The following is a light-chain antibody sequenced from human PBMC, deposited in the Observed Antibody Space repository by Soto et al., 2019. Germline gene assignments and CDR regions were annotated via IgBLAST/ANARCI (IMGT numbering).Light chain of an antibody. CDR2: GAS. Sequence: EIVLTQSPGTLSLSPGERATLSCRASQSVSSSYLAWYQQKPGQAPRLLIYGASSRATGIPDRFSGSGSGTDFTLIISRLETEDFAVYYCQQYGSSHPYTFGQGTKLEIK. CDR3: QQYGSSHPYT. J-gene: IGKJ2*01. CDR1: QSVSSSY. V-gene: IGKV3-20*01.